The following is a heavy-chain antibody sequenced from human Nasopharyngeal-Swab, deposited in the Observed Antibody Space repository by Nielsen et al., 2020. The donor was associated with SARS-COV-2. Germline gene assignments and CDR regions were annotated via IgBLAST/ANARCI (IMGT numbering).Heavy chain of an antibody. J-gene: IGHJ3*01. CDR3: EREMRDSSSGNDAFDV. CDR2: INPNSGGA. D-gene: IGHD3-10*01. V-gene: IGHV1-2*02. Sequence: WVRQAPGQGLEWMGCINPNSGGATYAQKFEGRVTMTRATSRDTAYMELSVLRPDDTAVFYCEREMRDSSSGNDAFDVWGQGTRVTVSS.